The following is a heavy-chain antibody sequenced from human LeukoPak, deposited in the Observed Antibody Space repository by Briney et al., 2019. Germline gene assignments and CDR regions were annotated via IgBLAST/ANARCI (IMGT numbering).Heavy chain of an antibody. CDR2: TYSSGTM. CDR3: ARGAYYYETTS. D-gene: IGHD3-22*01. J-gene: IGHJ4*02. Sequence: KSSWTLSLTCTVSGASINSYYWSWIREPAGKGLEWIGRTYSSGTMNYNPSLKGRVAMSVDMSKNQFSLKLSSVTAADTAVYYCARGAYYYETTSWGQGALVTVSS. V-gene: IGHV4-4*07. CDR1: GASINSYY.